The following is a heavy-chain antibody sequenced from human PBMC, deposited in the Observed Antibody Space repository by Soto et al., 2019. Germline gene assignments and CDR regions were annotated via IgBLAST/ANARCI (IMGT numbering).Heavy chain of an antibody. Sequence: NPSETLSLTCTVSGGSISSSSYYWGWIRQPPGKGLEWIGSIYYSGSTYYNPSLKSRVTISVDTSKNQFSLKLSSVTAADTAVYYCARHRGYCSSTSCYPDFDYWGQGTLVTVSS. V-gene: IGHV4-39*01. CDR1: GGSISSSSYY. J-gene: IGHJ4*02. D-gene: IGHD2-2*01. CDR2: IYYSGST. CDR3: ARHRGYCSSTSCYPDFDY.